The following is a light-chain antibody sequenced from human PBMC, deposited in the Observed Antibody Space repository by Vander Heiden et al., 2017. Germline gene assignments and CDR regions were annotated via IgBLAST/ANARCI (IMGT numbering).Light chain of an antibody. CDR2: DDG. V-gene: IGLV3-21*01. J-gene: IGLJ2*01. Sequence: SYVLTQPPSVSVAPGKTARITCGGNDIESKTVHWYQQKPGQAPVLVLYDDGDRPSGIPERFSGSNSVNTANLTMSRVEAGDEAQCCGQMWDSSSDHVVFGGGTKLTVL. CDR3: QMWDSSSDHVV. CDR1: DIESKT.